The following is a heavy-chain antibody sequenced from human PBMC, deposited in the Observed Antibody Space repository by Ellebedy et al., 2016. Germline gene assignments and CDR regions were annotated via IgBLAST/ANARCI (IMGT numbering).Heavy chain of an antibody. V-gene: IGHV4-59*01. Sequence: SETLSLTCTVSGDSISSYYWSWIRQPPGKGLEWLGYVYHTGSTSYNPSLKSRVTISVDTSKSQLSLRLTSVTAADTAVYYCAREWSAFDFWGQGTMVTVSS. CDR3: AREWSAFDF. CDR2: VYHTGST. D-gene: IGHD3-3*01. CDR1: GDSISSYY. J-gene: IGHJ3*01.